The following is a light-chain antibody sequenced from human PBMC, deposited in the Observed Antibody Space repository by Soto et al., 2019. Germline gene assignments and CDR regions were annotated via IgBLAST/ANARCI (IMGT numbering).Light chain of an antibody. CDR2: AAS. J-gene: IGKJ2*01. CDR3: QHSFNLPYT. CDR1: QTISTY. V-gene: IGKV1-39*01. Sequence: DIQMTQSPSSLSASAGDRVTITCRASQTISTYLNWYQQNPGKAPKLLIYAASNLQSGVPSRFSGSVSGTDFTLTINSLQPEDFATYYCQHSFNLPYTFGQGTKLEIK.